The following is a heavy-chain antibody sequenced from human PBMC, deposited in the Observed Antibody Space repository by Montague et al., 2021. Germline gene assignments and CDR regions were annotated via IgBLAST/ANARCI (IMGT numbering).Heavy chain of an antibody. CDR3: ARDVFGELFSYYYYYMDV. CDR1: GFSFSSYW. Sequence: SLRLSCAASGFSFSSYWMHWVRQAPGKGLLWVSRITLDGSSTTFADSVKGRFTISRDNAKNSLYLQMNSLRDEDTAVYFCARDVFGELFSYYYYYMDVWGKGTTVTVSS. D-gene: IGHD3-10*01. J-gene: IGHJ6*03. V-gene: IGHV3-74*01. CDR2: ITLDGSST.